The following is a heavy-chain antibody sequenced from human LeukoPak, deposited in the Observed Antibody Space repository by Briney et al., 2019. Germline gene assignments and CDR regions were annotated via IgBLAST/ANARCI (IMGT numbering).Heavy chain of an antibody. CDR1: GCTFDDYA. V-gene: IGHV3-9*01. CDR2: ISWNSSNI. D-gene: IGHD1-14*01. J-gene: IGHJ4*02. Sequence: GRSLTLSCAASGCTFDDYAMHWVRQAPGKGLEWVSGISWNSSNIGYADSVKGRFTISRDSAKNSLYLQMNSFRVEDTALYHSATGRAGYSYRDLFDYWDPVTLVTVSS. CDR3: ATGRAGYSYRDLFDY.